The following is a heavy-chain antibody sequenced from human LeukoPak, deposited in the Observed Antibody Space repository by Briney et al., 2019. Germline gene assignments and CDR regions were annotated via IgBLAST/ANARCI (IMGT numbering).Heavy chain of an antibody. CDR3: ARCSGGSTYHSDDY. V-gene: IGHV3-7*02. CDR2: IKQDGSET. Sequence: GGSLRLSCTASGFTFSNYWMSWVRQTPEKGLEWVANIKQDGSETVYVDSVKGRFTISRDNAKNSLYLQMNSLRAEDTAVYYCARCSGGSTYHSDDYWGQGTLVTVSS. J-gene: IGHJ4*02. D-gene: IGHD2-15*01. CDR1: GFTFSNYW.